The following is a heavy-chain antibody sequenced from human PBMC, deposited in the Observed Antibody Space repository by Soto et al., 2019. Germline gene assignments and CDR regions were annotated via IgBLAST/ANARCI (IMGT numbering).Heavy chain of an antibody. CDR3: AKGNLLLYQLPNDAFDI. CDR1: GFTFSSYS. J-gene: IGHJ3*02. V-gene: IGHV3-21*01. Sequence: GGSLRLSCAASGFTFSSYSMNWVRQAPGKGLEWVSSISSSSSYIYYADSVKGRFTISRDNAKNSLYLQMNSLRVEDTAMYYCAKGNLLLYQLPNDAFDIWGQGTMVTVSS. CDR2: ISSSSSYI. D-gene: IGHD2-2*01.